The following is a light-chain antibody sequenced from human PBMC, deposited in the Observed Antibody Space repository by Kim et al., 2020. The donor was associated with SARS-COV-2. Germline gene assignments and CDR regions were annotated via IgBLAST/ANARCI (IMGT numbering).Light chain of an antibody. CDR1: QSVSSN. J-gene: IGKJ1*01. CDR3: QQYNNWPRG. V-gene: IGKV3-15*01. Sequence: EIVMTQSPATLSVSPGERATLSCRASQSVSSNLAWYQHKPGQAPRLLIYGASTRATGIPARFSGSGSGTEFTLTISSLQSEDFAVYYCQQYNNWPRGFGQGTKVDIK. CDR2: GAS.